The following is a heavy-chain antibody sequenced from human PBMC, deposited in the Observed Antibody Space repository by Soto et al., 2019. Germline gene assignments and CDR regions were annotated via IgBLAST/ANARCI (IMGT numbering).Heavy chain of an antibody. V-gene: IGHV3-21*01. CDR2: ICSSSSYI. Sequence: PGGSLRLSCAASGFTFSSYSMNWVRQAPGKGLEWVSSICSSSSYIYYADSVKGRFTISRDNAKNSLYLQMNSLRAEDTAVYYCARVKKRAVAGTTLLGAFDYWGQGTLVTVSS. CDR1: GFTFSSYS. D-gene: IGHD6-19*01. J-gene: IGHJ4*02. CDR3: ARVKKRAVAGTTLLGAFDY.